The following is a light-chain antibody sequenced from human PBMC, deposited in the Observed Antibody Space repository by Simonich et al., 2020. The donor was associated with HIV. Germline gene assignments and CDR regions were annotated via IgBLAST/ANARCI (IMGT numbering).Light chain of an antibody. V-gene: IGKV3-11*01. CDR1: QSVSSN. CDR3: QQRSNWLT. J-gene: IGKJ4*01. Sequence: EIVLTQSPATLPLSPGERATLPCRAIQSVSSNLAWYQQKPGQAPRLRIYDASNKATDIPARFSGSGSGTDFTLTISSLEPEDFAVYYCQQRSNWLTFGGGTKVEIK. CDR2: DAS.